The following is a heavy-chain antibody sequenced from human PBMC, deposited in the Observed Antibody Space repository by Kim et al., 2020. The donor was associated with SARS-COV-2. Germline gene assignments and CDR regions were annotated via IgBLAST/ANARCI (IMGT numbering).Heavy chain of an antibody. CDR2: IDTAGDT. D-gene: IGHD3-10*02. CDR3: ARVCDTLFGELCAGYGMDV. CDR1: GFIFSSYD. J-gene: IGHJ6*02. Sequence: GGSLRLSCVASGFIFSSYDMHWVRQPTGKGLEWVSGIDTAGDTYYPGSVKGRFTISRENAKSSLYLQMNSLRVGDTAVYYCARVCDTLFGELCAGYGMDVWGQGTTVAVSS. V-gene: IGHV3-13*04.